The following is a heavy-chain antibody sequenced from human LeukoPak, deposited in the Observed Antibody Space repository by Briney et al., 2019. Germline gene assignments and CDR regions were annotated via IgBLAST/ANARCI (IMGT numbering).Heavy chain of an antibody. CDR1: GYTFTSYD. V-gene: IGHV1-8*01. Sequence: ASVTVSCKASGYTFTSYDINWVRQATAQGLEWMGWMNLNSGNTGYAQKFQGRVTMTRNTSISTAYMELSSLRSEDTAVYYCARGGSHYYDSSGTTGVDYWGQGTLVTVSS. CDR3: ARGGSHYYDSSGTTGVDY. D-gene: IGHD3-22*01. J-gene: IGHJ4*02. CDR2: MNLNSGNT.